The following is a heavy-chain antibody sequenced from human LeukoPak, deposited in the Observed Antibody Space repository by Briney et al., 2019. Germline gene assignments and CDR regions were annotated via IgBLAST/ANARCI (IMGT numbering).Heavy chain of an antibody. CDR3: ARYDSRGGHFDY. V-gene: IGHV4-59*01. Sequence: SETLSLTCTVSGGSISSYYWSWIRQPPGKGLEWIGYIYYSGSTNYNPSLKSRVTISVDTSKNQFSLKLSSVTAADTAVYYSARYDSRGGHFDYWGQGTLVTVSS. CDR1: GGSISSYY. J-gene: IGHJ4*02. CDR2: IYYSGST. D-gene: IGHD3-22*01.